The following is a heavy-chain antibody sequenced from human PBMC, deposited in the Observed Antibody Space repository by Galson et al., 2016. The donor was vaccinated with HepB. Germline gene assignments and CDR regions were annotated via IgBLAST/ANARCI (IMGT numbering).Heavy chain of an antibody. V-gene: IGHV3-74*01. CDR1: GFTFSGYW. CDR2: INRDGSSA. Sequence: SLRLSCAASGFTFSGYWMHWVRQTPGKGLVWVSRINRDGSSANYADSVKGRFTISRDNAKNTLFLQINSLRAEDTAVYYCARGEGRYTDYWGQGTLVTVSS. D-gene: IGHD1-26*01. J-gene: IGHJ4*02. CDR3: ARGEGRYTDY.